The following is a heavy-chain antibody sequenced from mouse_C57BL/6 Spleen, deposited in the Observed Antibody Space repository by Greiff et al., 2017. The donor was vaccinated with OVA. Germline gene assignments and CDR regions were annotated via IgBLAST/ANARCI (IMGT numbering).Heavy chain of an antibody. CDR3: ASTYYYGSSSAWFAY. D-gene: IGHD1-1*01. Sequence: VQLQQPGAELVKPGASVKMSCKASGYTFTSYWITWVKQRPGQGLEWIGDIYPGSGSTTYNEKFKSKATLTVDTSSRKAYMQLSSLTSEDSAFYYCASTYYYGSSSAWFAYWGQGTLVTVSA. CDR1: GYTFTSYW. CDR2: IYPGSGST. V-gene: IGHV1-55*01. J-gene: IGHJ3*01.